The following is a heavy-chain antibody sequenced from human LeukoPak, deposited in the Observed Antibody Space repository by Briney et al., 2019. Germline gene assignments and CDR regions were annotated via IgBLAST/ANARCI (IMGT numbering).Heavy chain of an antibody. CDR2: IFHSGST. Sequence: SETLSLTCTVSGDSISSSSYYRGWIRQPPGKGLEWIGSIFHSGSTYYNPSLKSRVTISVDTSKNQFSLKLSSVTAADTAVYYCATLGYSYGTDYWGQGTLVTVSS. CDR3: ATLGYSYGTDY. D-gene: IGHD5-18*01. J-gene: IGHJ4*02. CDR1: GDSISSSSYY. V-gene: IGHV4-39*07.